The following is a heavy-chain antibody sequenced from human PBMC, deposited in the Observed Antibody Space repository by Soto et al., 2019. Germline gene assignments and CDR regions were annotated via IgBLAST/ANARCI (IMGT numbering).Heavy chain of an antibody. CDR1: GGSVSSGSFY. CDR2: IYDNRTF. V-gene: IGHV4-61*01. J-gene: IGHJ4*02. CDR3: ARDYRTSAGRHFDS. Sequence: TLSLTCTVSGGSVSSGSFYWSWIRQPPGKGLEWIGFIYDNRTFNYNASLKSRVTISVDTSKNQFSLSLSSVTAADTAVYYCARDYRTSAGRHFDSWGQGTLVTVSS.